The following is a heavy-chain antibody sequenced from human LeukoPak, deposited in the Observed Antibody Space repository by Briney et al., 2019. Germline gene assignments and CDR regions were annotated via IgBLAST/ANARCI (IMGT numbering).Heavy chain of an antibody. V-gene: IGHV1-46*01. CDR3: ARDQVGASLDY. Sequence: ASVKVSCKASGYTFTTCYIHWVRQAPGQGLEWMGIISPSGGGTTYAQKFQGRVTMTRDMSTSTVYMEVSSLKSEDTAVYYCARDQVGASLDYWGQGTLVTVSS. CDR2: ISPSGGGT. D-gene: IGHD1-26*01. CDR1: GYTFTTCY. J-gene: IGHJ4*02.